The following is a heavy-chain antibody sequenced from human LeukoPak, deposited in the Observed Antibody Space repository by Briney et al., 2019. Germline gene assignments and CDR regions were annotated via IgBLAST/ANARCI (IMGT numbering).Heavy chain of an antibody. CDR3: ARHYDP. CDR2: IYHSGST. J-gene: IGHJ5*02. V-gene: IGHV4-38-2*01. Sequence: SETLSLTCAVSGYSISSGYYWGWIRQPPGKGLAWIGSIYHSGSTYYNPSLKSRVTISVDTSKNQFSLKLSSVTAADTAVYYCARHYDPWGQGTLVTVSS. CDR1: GYSISSGYY.